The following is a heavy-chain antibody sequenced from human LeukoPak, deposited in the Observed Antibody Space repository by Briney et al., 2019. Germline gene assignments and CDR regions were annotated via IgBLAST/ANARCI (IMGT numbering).Heavy chain of an antibody. V-gene: IGHV4-59*01. J-gene: IGHJ4*02. D-gene: IGHD1-26*01. CDR1: GGSFSGYY. CDR3: ARIGEWELPDY. CDR2: IYYSGST. Sequence: SETLSLTCAVYGGSFSGYYWSWIRQPPGKGPEWIGYIYYSGSTNYNPSLKSRVTISVDTSKNQFSLKLSSVTAADTAVYYCARIGEWELPDYWGQGTLVTVSS.